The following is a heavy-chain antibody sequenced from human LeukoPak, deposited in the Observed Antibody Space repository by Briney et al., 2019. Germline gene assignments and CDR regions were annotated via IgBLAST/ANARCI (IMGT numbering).Heavy chain of an antibody. CDR3: ARAKRSRGYSGYDFRFPHYFDY. D-gene: IGHD5-12*01. V-gene: IGHV4-34*01. CDR1: GGSFSGYY. Sequence: PSETLSLTCAVYGGSFSGYYWSWIRQPPGKGLEWIGEINHSGSTNYNPSLKSRVTISVDTSKNQFSLKLSSVTAADTAVYYCARAKRSRGYSGYDFRFPHYFDYWGQGTLVTASS. CDR2: INHSGST. J-gene: IGHJ4*02.